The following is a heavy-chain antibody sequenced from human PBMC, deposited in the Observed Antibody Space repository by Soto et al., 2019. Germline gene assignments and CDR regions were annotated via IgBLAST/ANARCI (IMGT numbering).Heavy chain of an antibody. V-gene: IGHV1-8*01. J-gene: IGHJ5*02. Sequence: ASVKVSCKASGYTFTSYDINWVRQATGQGLEWMGWMNPNSGNTGYAQKFQGRVTMTGNTSISTAYMELSSLRSEDTAVYYCARIRIVATMGTFDPWGQGTLVTVSS. D-gene: IGHD5-12*01. CDR1: GYTFTSYD. CDR2: MNPNSGNT. CDR3: ARIRIVATMGTFDP.